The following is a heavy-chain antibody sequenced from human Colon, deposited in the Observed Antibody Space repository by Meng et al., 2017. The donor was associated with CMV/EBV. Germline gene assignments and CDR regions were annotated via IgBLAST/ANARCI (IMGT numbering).Heavy chain of an antibody. CDR1: GDSINDYY. V-gene: IGHV4-59*01. Sequence: SETLSLTCTVSGDSINDYYWSWIRQSPGKGLEWIGYIYYSGSTHYNPSLEGRVDISIDTSRKHFSLKMTSVTAADTATYYCARDNGDYYYGMDVWGQGTTVTVS. J-gene: IGHJ6*02. CDR3: ARDNGDYYYGMDV. CDR2: IYYSGST. D-gene: IGHD3-16*02.